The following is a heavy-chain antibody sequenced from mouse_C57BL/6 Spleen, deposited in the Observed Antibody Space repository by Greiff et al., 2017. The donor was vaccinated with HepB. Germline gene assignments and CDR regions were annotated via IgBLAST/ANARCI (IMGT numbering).Heavy chain of an antibody. V-gene: IGHV5-17*01. J-gene: IGHJ1*03. CDR3: ARVITTVVATYRYFDV. CDR2: ISSGSSTI. D-gene: IGHD1-1*01. CDR1: GFTFSDYG. Sequence: EVMLVESGGGLVKPGGSLKLSCAASGFTFSDYGMHWVRQAPEKGLEWVAYISSGSSTIYYADTVKGRFTISRDNAKNTLFLQMTSLRSEDTAMYYCARVITTVVATYRYFDVWGTGTTVTVSS.